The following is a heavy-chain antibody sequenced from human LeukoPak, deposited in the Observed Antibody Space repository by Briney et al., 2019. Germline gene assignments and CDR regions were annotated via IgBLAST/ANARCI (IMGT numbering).Heavy chain of an antibody. D-gene: IGHD4-17*01. CDR1: GFTFDDYA. J-gene: IGHJ4*02. V-gene: IGHV3-20*04. Sequence: PGRSLRLSCAASGFTFDDYAMHWARQAPGKGLEWVSGINWNGGSIGYVDSVKGRFTISRDNAKNSLYLQMNSLRAEDTALYYCARVGIYGDYGRYFDYWGQGTLVTVSS. CDR3: ARVGIYGDYGRYFDY. CDR2: INWNGGSI.